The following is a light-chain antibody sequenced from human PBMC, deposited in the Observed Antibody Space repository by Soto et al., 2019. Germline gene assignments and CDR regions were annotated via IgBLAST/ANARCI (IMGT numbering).Light chain of an antibody. CDR2: DAS. Sequence: DIQMTQSPSTLSASVGDRVTITCRASQSISSWLAWYQQKPGKAPKLLIYDASSLDSGDPSRFSGSGSGTEVTLSIRSLQPDDFATYYCQQYNSYPCTCGQGTKVEIK. J-gene: IGKJ1*01. CDR3: QQYNSYPCT. V-gene: IGKV1-5*01. CDR1: QSISSW.